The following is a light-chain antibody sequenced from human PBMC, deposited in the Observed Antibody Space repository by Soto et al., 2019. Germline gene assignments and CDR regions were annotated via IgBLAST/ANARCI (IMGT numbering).Light chain of an antibody. J-gene: IGKJ1*01. Sequence: EIVLTQTPGTLSLSPGARAPLSCRASQSVISNYLAWYQQKPGQAPRVLVFGASSRATGIPDRFSGSGSGTDFTLTISRLEPEDFAVYYCQQYGTSPGTFGQGTKVDNK. V-gene: IGKV3-20*01. CDR3: QQYGTSPGT. CDR2: GAS. CDR1: QSVISNY.